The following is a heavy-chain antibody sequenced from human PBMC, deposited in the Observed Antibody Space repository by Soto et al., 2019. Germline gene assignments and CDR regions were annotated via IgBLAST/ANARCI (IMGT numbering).Heavy chain of an antibody. CDR3: VRQVGATGSYSYAV. D-gene: IGHD1-26*01. V-gene: IGHV4-59*02. Sequence: QVQLQESGPGVVKSSETPSLTCTVAGATVIEDYWNWIRQPPGKGLEWMGFVYDSGSTNYNSSLKSRLTISVDTSKNQFSLKLSSVTAADTAVYYCVRQVGATGSYSYAVWGQGTMVTVSS. CDR2: VYDSGST. J-gene: IGHJ3*01. CDR1: GATVIEDY.